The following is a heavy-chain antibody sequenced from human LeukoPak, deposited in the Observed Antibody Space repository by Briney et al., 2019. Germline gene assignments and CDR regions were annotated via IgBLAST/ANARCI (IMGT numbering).Heavy chain of an antibody. Sequence: KPSGTLSLTCAVPGGYFSGYYRSWVRQPPGKGLEWIGEINHSESTNYNPSLKSRVTISVDTSKNQFSLKLSSVTAADTAVYYCARRSRIAAAGPYFDYWGQGTLVTVSS. CDR1: GGYFSGYY. CDR3: ARRSRIAAAGPYFDY. V-gene: IGHV4-34*01. CDR2: INHSEST. D-gene: IGHD6-13*01. J-gene: IGHJ4*02.